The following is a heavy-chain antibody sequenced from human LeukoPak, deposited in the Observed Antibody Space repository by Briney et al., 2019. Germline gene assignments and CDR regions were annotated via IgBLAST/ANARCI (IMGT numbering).Heavy chain of an antibody. CDR2: IIPIFGTA. J-gene: IGHJ4*02. V-gene: IGHV1-69*13. CDR3: ARAGSGYDFYPVSHYFDY. CDR1: GGTCSSYA. Sequence: ASVKVSCKASGGTCSSYAISWVRQAPGQGLEWMGGIIPIFGTANYAQKFQGRVTITADESSSTAYMELSSLRSEDTAVYYCARAGSGYDFYPVSHYFDYWGQGTLVTVSS. D-gene: IGHD5-12*01.